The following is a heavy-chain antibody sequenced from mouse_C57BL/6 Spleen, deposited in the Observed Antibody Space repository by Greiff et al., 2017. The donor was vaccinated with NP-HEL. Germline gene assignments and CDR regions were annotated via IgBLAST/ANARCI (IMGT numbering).Heavy chain of an antibody. CDR2: IHPNSGST. D-gene: IGHD1-1*01. Sequence: VQLQQPGAELVKPGASVKLSCKASGYTFTSYWMHWVKQRPGQGLEWIGMIHPNSGSTNYNEKLKSKATLTVDKSSSTAYMQLSSLTSEDSAVYYCARRGNYYGSSPLAYWGQGTLVTVSA. J-gene: IGHJ3*01. CDR3: ARRGNYYGSSPLAY. CDR1: GYTFTSYW. V-gene: IGHV1-64*01.